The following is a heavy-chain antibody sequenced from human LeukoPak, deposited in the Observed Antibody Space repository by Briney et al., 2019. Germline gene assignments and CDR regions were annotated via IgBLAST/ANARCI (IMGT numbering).Heavy chain of an antibody. J-gene: IGHJ4*02. CDR1: GFTFSSYW. D-gene: IGHD5-12*01. CDR2: INQDGSER. V-gene: IGHV3-7*02. Sequence: GGSLRLSCAASGFTFSSYWMSWVRQAPGKGLEWVANINQDGSERYYVDSVKGRFTISRDNANNSLYLQMNSLRAEDTAVYYCARLYDSNRDHSGYGYWGRGTLVTVSS. CDR3: ARLYDSNRDHSGYGY.